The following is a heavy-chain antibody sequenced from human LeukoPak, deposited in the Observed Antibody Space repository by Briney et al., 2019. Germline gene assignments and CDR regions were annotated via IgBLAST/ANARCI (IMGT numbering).Heavy chain of an antibody. Sequence: GGSLRLSCSASGFTFSAYAMHWVRQAPGKGLEGVAVISYDGSNKYYTDSVKGRFTISKDNSKHTLYLQMNSLRSEDTAVYFCARWAGYCDSANCNAPSDYWGQGTQVTVSS. CDR2: ISYDGSNK. J-gene: IGHJ4*02. D-gene: IGHD3-22*01. CDR3: ARWAGYCDSANCNAPSDY. V-gene: IGHV3-30*04. CDR1: GFTFSAYA.